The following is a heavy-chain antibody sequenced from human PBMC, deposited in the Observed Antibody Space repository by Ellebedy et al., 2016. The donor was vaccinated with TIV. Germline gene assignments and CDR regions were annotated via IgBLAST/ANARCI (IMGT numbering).Heavy chain of an antibody. CDR3: ARPRGLEFGEFY. J-gene: IGHJ4*02. V-gene: IGHV3-30*09. Sequence: GGSLRLXXAASGFTFSSYAMHWVRQAPGKGLEWVAVISYDGSNKYYADSVKGRFAISRDNSKNTLYLQMNSLRAEDAAVYYCARPRGLEFGEFYWGQGTLVTVSS. CDR1: GFTFSSYA. CDR2: ISYDGSNK. D-gene: IGHD3-10*01.